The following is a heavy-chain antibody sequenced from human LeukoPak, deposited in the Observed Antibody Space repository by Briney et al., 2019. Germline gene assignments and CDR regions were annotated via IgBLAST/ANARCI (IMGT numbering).Heavy chain of an antibody. J-gene: IGHJ3*02. CDR1: GGTFSSYA. V-gene: IGHV1-69*04. CDR3: ARDWSEYGGSYDAFDI. Sequence: GASVKVSCKASGGTFSSYAISWVRQAPGRGLEWMGRIIPILGIANYAQKFQGRVTITADKSTSTAYMELSSLRSEDTAVYYCARDWSEYGGSYDAFDIWGQGTMVTVSS. D-gene: IGHD1-26*01. CDR2: IIPILGIA.